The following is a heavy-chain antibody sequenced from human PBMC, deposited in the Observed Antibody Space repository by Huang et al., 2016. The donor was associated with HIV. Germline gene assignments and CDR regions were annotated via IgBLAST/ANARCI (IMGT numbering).Heavy chain of an antibody. D-gene: IGHD2-15*01. V-gene: IGHV3-53*01. J-gene: IGHJ4*02. Sequence: EVQLVESGGGLIQPGGSLRLSCAASGFTVSGDWMTWVRQAPGKGLEWVSVLYCGGSTLYAYSVKGRFTISRDTSKDTLCLQMNSLRAEDTAVYYCATGRLHSEYYFDNWGQGTLVTVSS. CDR1: GFTVSGDW. CDR2: LYCGGST. CDR3: ATGRLHSEYYFDN.